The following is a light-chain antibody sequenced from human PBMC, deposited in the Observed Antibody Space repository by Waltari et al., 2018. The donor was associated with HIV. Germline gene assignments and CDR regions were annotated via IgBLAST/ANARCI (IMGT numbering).Light chain of an antibody. CDR1: QTVTRW. CDR3: QQYNSHPIT. J-gene: IGKJ5*01. V-gene: IGKV1D-16*01. Sequence: DVQMTQSPSSLSAYVGERVTIHCRASQTVTRWLAWYQQKPGKAPRSLIYAASSLQSGVPSRFSGSGGGTNFTLTISSLQPEDFATYYCQQYNSHPITFGQGTRLDLK. CDR2: AAS.